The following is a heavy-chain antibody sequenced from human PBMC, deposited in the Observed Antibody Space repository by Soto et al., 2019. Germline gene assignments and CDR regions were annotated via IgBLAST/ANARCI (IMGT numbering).Heavy chain of an antibody. CDR2: INSDGSSI. D-gene: IGHD6-13*01. CDR1: GFTFSSSW. J-gene: IGHJ5*02. V-gene: IGHV3-74*01. Sequence: EVQLVESGGGLVQPGGSLRLSCAASGFTFSSSWMHWVRQAPGEGLVWVSLINSDGSSIIYADSVKGRFTISRDNAKSTLYLQMDSLRGEDTAVYYCAREYSTAWHNWFDPWGQGTLVTVSS. CDR3: AREYSTAWHNWFDP.